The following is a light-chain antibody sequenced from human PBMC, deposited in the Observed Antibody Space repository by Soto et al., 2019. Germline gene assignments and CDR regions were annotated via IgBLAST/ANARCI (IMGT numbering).Light chain of an antibody. J-gene: IGKJ1*01. CDR1: QSINFY. V-gene: IGKV1-5*03. Sequence: DIQMTQSPSTLSASVGDGVTITCRASQSINFYLAWYQQKPGKAPKLLIYEASNLESGVPSTFSGSGSGTEFTLTISSLQPDDFATYYCQQSSDYPWTFGQGTKVDIK. CDR2: EAS. CDR3: QQSSDYPWT.